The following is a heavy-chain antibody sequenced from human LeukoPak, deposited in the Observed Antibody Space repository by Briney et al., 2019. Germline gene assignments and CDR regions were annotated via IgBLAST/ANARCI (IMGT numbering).Heavy chain of an antibody. V-gene: IGHV1-18*01. Sequence: ASVKVSCKASGCTFTSYGISWVRQAPGQGLEWMGWISAYNGNTNYAQKLQGRVTMTTDTSTSTAYMELSSLRSEDTAVYYCTRGTGCTGGSCSYYGMDVWGQGTTVTVSS. CDR1: GCTFTSYG. J-gene: IGHJ6*02. CDR2: ISAYNGNT. CDR3: TRGTGCTGGSCSYYGMDV. D-gene: IGHD2-15*01.